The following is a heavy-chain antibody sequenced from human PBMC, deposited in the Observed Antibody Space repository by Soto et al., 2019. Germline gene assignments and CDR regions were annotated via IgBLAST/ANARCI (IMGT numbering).Heavy chain of an antibody. CDR2: IYSGGST. CDR3: ARENYQLLLHRQYYGMDV. D-gene: IGHD2-2*01. J-gene: IGHJ6*02. V-gene: IGHV3-66*01. CDR1: GFTVSSNY. Sequence: EVQLVESGGGLVQPGGSLRLSCAASGFTVSSNYMSWVRQAPGKGLEWVSVIYSGGSTYYADSVKGRFPISRDNSKNSLYLHMNRLRAEDTAVYYCARENYQLLLHRQYYGMDVWGQGTTVTVSS.